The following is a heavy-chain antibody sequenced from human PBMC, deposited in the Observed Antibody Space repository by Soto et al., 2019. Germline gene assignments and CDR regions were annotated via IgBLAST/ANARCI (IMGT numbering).Heavy chain of an antibody. D-gene: IGHD5-12*01. J-gene: IGHJ4*02. CDR3: AKDLYSGYDPGLVSFDY. CDR1: GFTFSSYG. V-gene: IGHV3-30*18. Sequence: PGGSLRLSCAASGFTFSSYGMHWVRQAPGKGLEWVAVISYDGSNKYYADSVKGRFTISRDNSKNTLYLQMNSLRAEDTAVYYCAKDLYSGYDPGLVSFDYWGQGTLVTVSS. CDR2: ISYDGSNK.